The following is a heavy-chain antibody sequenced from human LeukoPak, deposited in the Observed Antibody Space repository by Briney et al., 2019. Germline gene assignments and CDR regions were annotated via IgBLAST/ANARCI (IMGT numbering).Heavy chain of an antibody. V-gene: IGHV4-30-2*01. D-gene: IGHD3-16*02. CDR2: IYHSGST. CDR1: GGSISSGGYS. Sequence: PSQTLSLTCAVSGGSISSGGYSWSWIRQPPGKGLEWIGYIYHSGSTYYNPSLKSRVTISVDTSKNQFSLKLSSVTAADTAVYYCARRSRGDYVWGSYRYSLYFDYWGQGTLVTVSS. CDR3: ARRSRGDYVWGSYRYSLYFDY. J-gene: IGHJ4*02.